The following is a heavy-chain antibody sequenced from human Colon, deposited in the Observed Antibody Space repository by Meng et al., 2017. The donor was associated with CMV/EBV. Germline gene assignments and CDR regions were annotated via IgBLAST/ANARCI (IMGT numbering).Heavy chain of an antibody. CDR1: GFTFSNYA. CDR2: ISGSGDDT. Sequence: GGSLRLSCTASGFTFSNYAMSWVRPAPGKGLEWVSGISGSGDDTYYAASVKGRFTISSDNSKNPVFLQMRSLGAEDTASYFCAKDRMIVDPQGFDYWGQGTLVTVSS. J-gene: IGHJ4*02. D-gene: IGHD3-22*01. CDR3: AKDRMIVDPQGFDY. V-gene: IGHV3-23*01.